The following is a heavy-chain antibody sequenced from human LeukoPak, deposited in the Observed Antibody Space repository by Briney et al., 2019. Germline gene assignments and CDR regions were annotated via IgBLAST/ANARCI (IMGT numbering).Heavy chain of an antibody. CDR3: ARDPEWELLSFDY. J-gene: IGHJ4*02. D-gene: IGHD1-26*01. V-gene: IGHV3-11*04. CDR2: ISYDGGTI. Sequence: GGSLRLSCAASGFTFSDYYISWIRLAPGKGPEWVSYISYDGGTIHYADSVKGRFTISRDNAKNSVYLQMVSLRAEDTAVYYCARDPEWELLSFDYWGQGTLVTVSS. CDR1: GFTFSDYY.